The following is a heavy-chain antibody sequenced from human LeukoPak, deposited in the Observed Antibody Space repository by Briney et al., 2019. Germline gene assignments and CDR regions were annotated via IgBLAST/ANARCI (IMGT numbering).Heavy chain of an antibody. J-gene: IGHJ4*02. CDR1: GFTFRNYD. CDR3: AKWGTAAAGSAY. V-gene: IGHV3-30*02. D-gene: IGHD6-13*01. Sequence: GGSLRLSCAASGFTFRNYDLHWVRQAPGKGLEWVAFIQYDGSNNFYADSVKGRFTISRDNSKHTLYLQMNSLRTEDTAVYYCAKWGTAAAGSAYWGQGTLVTVSS. CDR2: IQYDGSNN.